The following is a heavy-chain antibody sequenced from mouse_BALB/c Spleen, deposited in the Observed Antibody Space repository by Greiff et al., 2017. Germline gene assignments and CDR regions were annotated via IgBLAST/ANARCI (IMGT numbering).Heavy chain of an antibody. Sequence: QVQLQQSGPELVKPGASVKISCKASGYAFSSSWMNWVKQRPGQGLEWIGRIYPGDGDTNYNGKFKGKATLTADKSSSTAYMQLSSLTSVDSAVYFCARGGYGNYFYFDYWGQGTTLTVSS. D-gene: IGHD2-1*01. CDR2: IYPGDGDT. CDR3: ARGGYGNYFYFDY. V-gene: IGHV1-82*01. CDR1: GYAFSSSW. J-gene: IGHJ2*01.